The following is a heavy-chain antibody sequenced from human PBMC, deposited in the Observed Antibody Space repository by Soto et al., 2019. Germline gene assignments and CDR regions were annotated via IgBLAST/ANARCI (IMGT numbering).Heavy chain of an antibody. V-gene: IGHV4-59*12. D-gene: IGHD3-10*01. Sequence: QVQLQESGPGLVKPSETLSLTCTVSGGSITSYYLGWIRQPPGKGLEWIGYIFHSGSTNYNPSLKSRVTISVDTSKNQFFLKLTSVTAADTAVYYCVRDLGYYGSGSYSNLLDYWGQGTLVTVSS. CDR2: IFHSGST. J-gene: IGHJ4*02. CDR1: GGSITSYY. CDR3: VRDLGYYGSGSYSNLLDY.